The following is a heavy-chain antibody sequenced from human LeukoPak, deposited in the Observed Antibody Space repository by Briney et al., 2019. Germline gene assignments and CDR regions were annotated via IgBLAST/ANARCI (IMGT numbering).Heavy chain of an antibody. V-gene: IGHV3-30*04. D-gene: IGHD6-13*01. J-gene: IGHJ4*02. CDR1: GFTFSSYA. CDR2: ISYDGSNK. Sequence: PGGSLRLSCAASGFTFSSYAMHWVRQAPGKGLEWVAVISYDGSNKYYADSVKGRFTISRDNSKNTLYLQMNSLRAEDTAVYYCAREAAAGPNSPVWGQGTLVTVSS. CDR3: AREAAAGPNSPV.